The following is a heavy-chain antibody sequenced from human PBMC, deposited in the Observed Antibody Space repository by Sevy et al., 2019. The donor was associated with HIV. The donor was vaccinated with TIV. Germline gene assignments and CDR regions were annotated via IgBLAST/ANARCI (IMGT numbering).Heavy chain of an antibody. V-gene: IGHV3-23*01. J-gene: IGHJ3*02. CDR2: ISGSGGST. CDR3: AKDLTVVTPDAFDI. Sequence: GESLKISCAASGFTFSSYAMSWVRQAPGKGLEWVSAISGSGGSTYYADSVKGRFTISRDNSKNTLYLQTNSLRAEDTAVYYCAKDLTVVTPDAFDIWGQGTMVTVSS. D-gene: IGHD2-21*02. CDR1: GFTFSSYA.